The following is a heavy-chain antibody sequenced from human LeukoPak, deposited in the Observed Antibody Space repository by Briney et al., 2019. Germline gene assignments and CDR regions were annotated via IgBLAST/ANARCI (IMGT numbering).Heavy chain of an antibody. CDR2: ISGGGGNT. CDR3: AKDWSFDY. V-gene: IGHV3-23*01. J-gene: IGHJ4*02. CDR1: GVTFSSYA. Sequence: GGSLRLSCAASGVTFSSYAMSWVRQAPGKGLEWVSGISGGGGNTYYADPVKGRFTISRDNSKNTLYLQMNSLRVEDAALYYCAKDWSFDYWGQGTLVTVSS.